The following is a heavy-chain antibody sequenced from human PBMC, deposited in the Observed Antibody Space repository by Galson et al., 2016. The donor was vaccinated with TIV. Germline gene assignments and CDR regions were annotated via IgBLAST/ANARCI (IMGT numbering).Heavy chain of an antibody. Sequence: SVKVSCKASGGTFSSDGISWMRQAPGQGLEWMGRISPITDVAYYAQKFQGRVTITADKSTSTAYMEMSSLRSEDTAVYYCAGSNHDILPGYLGVDWFDPWGQGTLVTVSS. V-gene: IGHV1-69*04. CDR1: GGTFSSDG. J-gene: IGHJ5*02. D-gene: IGHD3-9*01. CDR3: AGSNHDILPGYLGVDWFDP. CDR2: ISPITDVA.